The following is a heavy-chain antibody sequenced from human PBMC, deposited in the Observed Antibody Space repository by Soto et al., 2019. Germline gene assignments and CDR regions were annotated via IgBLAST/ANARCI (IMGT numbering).Heavy chain of an antibody. D-gene: IGHD4-4*01. V-gene: IGHV1-18*01. CDR1: GYTFINYH. CDR2: INTYNGMT. CDR3: AKSPRGEMSTD. J-gene: IGHJ4*02. Sequence: QVQLVQSGGEVKKPGASVTVSCKASGYTFINYHITWVRQAPGQGLEWMAWINTYNGMTDYAQRFPGTVTMTRDTSRSTPYMELRYLGSDDTAVYFCAKSPRGEMSTDWGQGTLVTVSS.